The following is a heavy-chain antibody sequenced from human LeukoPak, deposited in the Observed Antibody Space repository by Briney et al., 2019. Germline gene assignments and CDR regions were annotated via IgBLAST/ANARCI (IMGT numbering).Heavy chain of an antibody. V-gene: IGHV4-59*01. J-gene: IGHJ6*03. D-gene: IGHD2-2*02. CDR1: GGSISSYY. Sequence: KPSETLSLTCTVSGGSISSYYWSWIRQPPGKGLEWIGYIYYSGSTNYNPSLKSRVTISVDTSKNQFSLKLSSVTAADTAVYHCARVVVPAAIGHYYYYYMDVWGKGTTVTVCS. CDR2: IYYSGST. CDR3: ARVVVPAAIGHYYYYYMDV.